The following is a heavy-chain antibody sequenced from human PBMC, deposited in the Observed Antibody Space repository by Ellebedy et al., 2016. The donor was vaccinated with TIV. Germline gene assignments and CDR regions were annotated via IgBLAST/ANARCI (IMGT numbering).Heavy chain of an antibody. D-gene: IGHD3-10*01. CDR1: GYSISSGYY. J-gene: IGHJ4*02. CDR2: IYHSGST. Sequence: SETLSLTXTVSGYSISSGYYWGWIRQPPGKGLEWIGSIYHSGSTYYNPSLKSRVTISVDTSKNQFSLKLSSVTAADTAVYYCARDRFHYGSGELDYWGQGTLVTVSS. CDR3: ARDRFHYGSGELDY. V-gene: IGHV4-38-2*02.